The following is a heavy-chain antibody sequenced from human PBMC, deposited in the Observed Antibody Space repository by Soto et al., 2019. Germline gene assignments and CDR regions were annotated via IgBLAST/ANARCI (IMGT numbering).Heavy chain of an antibody. D-gene: IGHD4-17*01. CDR2: IYSGGST. J-gene: IGHJ4*02. CDR1: GFSVNSDY. Sequence: EVQLVESGGGLVQTGGSLRLSCAASGFSVNSDYMTWVLQAPGKGLEWVSVIYSGGSTYYTDSVKGRFTMSRDNSKTTLYLQMSSLRAEDTAVYYCARAPLYGGQAYWGQGTLVTVSS. CDR3: ARAPLYGGQAY. V-gene: IGHV3-66*01.